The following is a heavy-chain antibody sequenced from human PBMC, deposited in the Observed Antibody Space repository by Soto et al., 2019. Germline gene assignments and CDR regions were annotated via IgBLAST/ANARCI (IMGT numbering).Heavy chain of an antibody. V-gene: IGHV5-10-1*01. D-gene: IGHD2-2*01. J-gene: IGHJ6*02. CDR1: GYSFTSYW. CDR3: ARHLRDIVVVPTGMDV. CDR2: IDPSDSYT. Sequence: GESLKISCKGSGYSFTSYWISWVRQMPGKGLEWMGRIDPSDSYTNYSPSFQGHVTISADKSISTAYLQWSSLKASDTAMYYCARHLRDIVVVPTGMDVWGQGTTVTVSS.